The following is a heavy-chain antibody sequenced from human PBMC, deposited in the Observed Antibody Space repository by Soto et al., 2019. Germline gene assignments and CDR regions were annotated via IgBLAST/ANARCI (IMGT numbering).Heavy chain of an antibody. CDR3: ARVYGGNLFDY. D-gene: IGHD4-17*01. CDR2: IHSGGDT. Sequence: EVQLVESGGGLIQPGGSLRLSCAASGFTVSSSYMTWVRQAPGKGLEWVSVIHSGGDTYYADSVKGRFTISSDNSKNTLYLQLNSLRAEDTAVYYCARVYGGNLFDYWGQGTLVTVSS. CDR1: GFTVSSSY. J-gene: IGHJ4*02. V-gene: IGHV3-53*01.